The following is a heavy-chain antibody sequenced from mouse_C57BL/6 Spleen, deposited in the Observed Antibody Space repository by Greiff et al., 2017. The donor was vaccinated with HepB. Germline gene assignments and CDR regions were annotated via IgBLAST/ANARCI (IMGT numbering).Heavy chain of an antibody. V-gene: IGHV5-4*01. CDR3: ARRGYGPDYYAMDY. CDR2: ISDGGSYT. Sequence: EVQLVESGGGLVKPGGSLKLSCAASGFTFSSYAMSWVRQTPEKRLEWVATISDGGSYTYYPDNVKGRFTISRDNAKNNLYLQMSHLKSEDTAMYYCARRGYGPDYYAMDYWGQGTSVTVSS. D-gene: IGHD3-1*01. CDR1: GFTFSSYA. J-gene: IGHJ4*01.